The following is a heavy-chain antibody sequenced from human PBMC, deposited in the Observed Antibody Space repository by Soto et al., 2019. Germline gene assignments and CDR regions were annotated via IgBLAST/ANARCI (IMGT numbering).Heavy chain of an antibody. D-gene: IGHD6-13*01. V-gene: IGHV3-53*01. CDR2: VYAGGTK. Sequence: PGGSLRLSCAASGLRVRNTHVTGVRQATGKGLAWDSVVYAGGTKYYADSVRGRFTISRDNSKNMVFLQMNSLGGEYTAVYYCAATKAGAGILELYYFGSWGQGSLVTGSS. CDR1: GLRVRNTH. J-gene: IGHJ4*02. CDR3: AATKAGAGILELYYFGS.